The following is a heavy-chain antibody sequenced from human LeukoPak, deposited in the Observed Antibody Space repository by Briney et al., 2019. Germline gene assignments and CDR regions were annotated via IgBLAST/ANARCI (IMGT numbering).Heavy chain of an antibody. D-gene: IGHD4-23*01. CDR1: SDSIRSDNYY. J-gene: IGHJ4*02. CDR3: AGRWD. Sequence: PSETLSLTCTVSSDSIRSDNYYWGWIRQPPGKGLEWIGSIYYSGSTYYNPSLKSRVTISVDTSKNQFSLKLSSVTAADTAVYYCAGRWDWGQGTLVTVSS. V-gene: IGHV4-39*01. CDR2: IYYSGST.